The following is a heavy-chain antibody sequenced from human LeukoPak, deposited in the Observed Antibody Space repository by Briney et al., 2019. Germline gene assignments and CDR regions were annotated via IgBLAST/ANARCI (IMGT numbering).Heavy chain of an antibody. CDR1: GFTFTSYS. V-gene: IGHV3-23*01. J-gene: IGHJ4*02. D-gene: IGHD1-26*01. Sequence: GGSLRLSSAASGFTFTSYSMNWVRQAPGKGLEWVSTISGGGGSTYYADSVKGRFTISRDNSKNTLYLQVNSLRAEDTAVYYCAKGGKWDVTPFDYWGQGTLVTVSS. CDR2: ISGGGGST. CDR3: AKGGKWDVTPFDY.